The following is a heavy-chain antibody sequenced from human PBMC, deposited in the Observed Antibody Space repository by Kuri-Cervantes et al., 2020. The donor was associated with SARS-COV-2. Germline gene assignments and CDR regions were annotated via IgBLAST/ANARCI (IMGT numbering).Heavy chain of an antibody. CDR2: IDRSGRHT. CDR1: GFTFGNYA. V-gene: IGHV3-23*01. J-gene: IGHJ5*02. CDR3: ARGGYCSSATCYRSWFDP. Sequence: GESLKISCAASGFTFGNYAMTWVRQAPGKGLEWVATIDRSGRHTFDADSVKGRFTISRDNAKNSLFLQMNSLRAEDTAVYYCARGGYCSSATCYRSWFDPWGQGTLVTVSS. D-gene: IGHD2-2*01.